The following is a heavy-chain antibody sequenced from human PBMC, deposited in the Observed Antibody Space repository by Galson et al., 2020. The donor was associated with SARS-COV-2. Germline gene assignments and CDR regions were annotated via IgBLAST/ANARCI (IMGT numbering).Heavy chain of an antibody. J-gene: IGHJ5*02. D-gene: IGHD5-18*01. CDR1: GGTISSGSYY. CDR3: ARGVDTSMGDWFDP. V-gene: IGHV4-61*09. CDR2: IHTSGTN. Sequence: SETLSLTCTVSGGTISSGSYYWTWIRPSAGKGLEWIGYIHTSGTNNYNPSLKSRVIISLDTSKNQFSLELTSVTAADTARYYCARGVDTSMGDWFDPWGQGTPVTVSS.